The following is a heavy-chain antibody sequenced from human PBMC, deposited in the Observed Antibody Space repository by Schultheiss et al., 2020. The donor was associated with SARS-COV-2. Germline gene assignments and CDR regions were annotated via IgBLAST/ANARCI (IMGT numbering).Heavy chain of an antibody. J-gene: IGHJ4*02. D-gene: IGHD3-22*01. V-gene: IGHV4-34*01. CDR1: GFTFSNYA. Sequence: GSLRLSCAASGFTFSNYAMSWVRLAPGKGLEWIGEIYHSGSTNYNPSLKSRVTISVDTPKKQFSLKLSSVTAADTAVYYCARQGAYYHDSSGYEFDYWGQGTLVTVSS. CDR3: ARQGAYYHDSSGYEFDY. CDR2: IYHSGST.